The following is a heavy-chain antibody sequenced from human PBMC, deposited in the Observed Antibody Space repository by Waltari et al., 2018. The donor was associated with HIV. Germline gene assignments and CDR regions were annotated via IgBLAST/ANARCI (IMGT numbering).Heavy chain of an antibody. Sequence: EVQLVESGGGLVQPGGSLRLSCAASGFTFSTYWMHWVRQAPGKGLVWVSHINTDGSSTNYADSVKGRFTISRDNAKNTLYLQMNSLRVEDTAVYYCASKIMVTTGMDVWGQGTTVTVSS. D-gene: IGHD2-21*02. J-gene: IGHJ6*02. CDR1: GFTFSTYW. CDR2: INTDGSST. V-gene: IGHV3-74*01. CDR3: ASKIMVTTGMDV.